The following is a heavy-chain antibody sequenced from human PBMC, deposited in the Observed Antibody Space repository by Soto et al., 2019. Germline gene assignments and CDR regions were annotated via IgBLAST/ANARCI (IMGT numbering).Heavy chain of an antibody. CDR2: ISYDGSNK. Sequence: QVQLVESGGGVVQPGRSLRLSCAASGFPFTTYGMHWVREGPGKGLEWVAVISYDGSNKYYAASVKSRFTISRDHSKHTLYRQRNSLSPEDTASYYCVGGQYYFDFRGQGTLVTVSS. V-gene: IGHV3-30*03. CDR3: VGGQYYFDF. D-gene: IGHD3-10*01. J-gene: IGHJ4*02. CDR1: GFPFTTYG.